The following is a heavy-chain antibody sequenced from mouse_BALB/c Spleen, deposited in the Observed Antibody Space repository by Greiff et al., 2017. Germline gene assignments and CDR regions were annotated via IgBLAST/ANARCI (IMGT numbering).Heavy chain of an antibody. CDR1: GFTFSSYA. J-gene: IGHJ3*01. Sequence: EVKLMESGGGLVKPGGSLKLSCAASGFTFSSYAMSWVRQSPEKRLEWVAEISSGGSYTYYPDTVTGRFTISRDNAKNTLYLEMSSLRSEDTAMYYCARALSDPHYDYDEGFAYWGQGTLVTVSA. CDR2: ISSGGSYT. D-gene: IGHD2-4*01. V-gene: IGHV5-9-4*01. CDR3: ARALSDPHYDYDEGFAY.